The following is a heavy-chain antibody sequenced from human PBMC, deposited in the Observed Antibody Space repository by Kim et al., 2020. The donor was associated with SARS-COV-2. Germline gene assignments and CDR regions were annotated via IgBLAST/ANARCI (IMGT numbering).Heavy chain of an antibody. J-gene: IGHJ4*02. D-gene: IGHD6-13*01. Sequence: YPESVQGRLTISRANSKNTLYLQMSSLRAEDTAVYYCARVIAAAGTVFDYWGQGTLVTVSS. CDR3: ARVIAAAGTVFDY. V-gene: IGHV3-53*01.